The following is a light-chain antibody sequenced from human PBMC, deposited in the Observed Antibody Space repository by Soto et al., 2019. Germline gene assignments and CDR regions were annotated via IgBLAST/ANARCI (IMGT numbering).Light chain of an antibody. CDR2: EGS. CDR3: CSYAGRSTPYV. J-gene: IGLJ1*01. Sequence: QSALTQPASGSGSPGQSITISCTGTSSDVGSYNLVSWYQQHPGKAPKLMIYEGSNRPSGVSNRFSGSKSGNTASLTVSGLQAEDEADYYCCSYAGRSTPYVFGTGTKLTVL. V-gene: IGLV2-23*01. CDR1: SSDVGSYNL.